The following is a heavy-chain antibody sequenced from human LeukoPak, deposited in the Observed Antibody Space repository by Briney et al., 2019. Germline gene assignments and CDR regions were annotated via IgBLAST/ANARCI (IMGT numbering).Heavy chain of an antibody. CDR2: LYEGETT. Sequence: SETLSLTCTVSGYSITSGHYWGWIRQPPGKGLEWIGSLYEGETTYYNPSLKTRLTISLDTSKNQFSLRLSSVTAADTAVYYCARQELGYCSSTSCYAFDIWGQGTMVTVSS. CDR3: ARQELGYCSSTSCYAFDI. CDR1: GYSITSGHY. J-gene: IGHJ3*02. D-gene: IGHD2-2*01. V-gene: IGHV4-38-2*02.